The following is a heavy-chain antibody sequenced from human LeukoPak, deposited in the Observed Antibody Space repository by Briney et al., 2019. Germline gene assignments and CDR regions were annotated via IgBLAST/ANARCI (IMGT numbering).Heavy chain of an antibody. Sequence: GASVKLSCKASGYTFTGYYMNWVRQAPGQGLEWMGWINPNSGGTNYAQNFQGRVTMTRDTSISTVYMELNSLRSDDTAVYYCARRLTGVDYWGQGTQVTVSS. D-gene: IGHD7-27*01. CDR3: ARRLTGVDY. CDR1: GYTFTGYY. CDR2: INPNSGGT. V-gene: IGHV1-2*02. J-gene: IGHJ4*02.